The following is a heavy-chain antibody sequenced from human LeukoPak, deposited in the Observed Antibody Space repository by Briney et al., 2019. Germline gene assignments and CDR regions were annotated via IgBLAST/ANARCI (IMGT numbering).Heavy chain of an antibody. J-gene: IGHJ5*02. V-gene: IGHV4-61*02. CDR2: IYTSGST. CDR3: AREYYYGSGSYRNWSDP. CDR1: GGSISSGSYY. Sequence: SETLSLTCTVSGGSISSGSYYWSWIRQPAGKGLEWIGRIYTSGSTSYKPSLTRRVTMSIDTPNNQFSLKLNSVTAADTAVYYCAREYYYGSGSYRNWSDPWGRGTLVTVSS. D-gene: IGHD3-10*01.